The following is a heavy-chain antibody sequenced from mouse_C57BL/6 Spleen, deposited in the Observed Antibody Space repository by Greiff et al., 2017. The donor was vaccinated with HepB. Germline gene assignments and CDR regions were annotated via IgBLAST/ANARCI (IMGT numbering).Heavy chain of an antibody. CDR2: ISYDGSN. V-gene: IGHV3-6*01. Sequence: EVKVEESGPGLVKPSQSLSLTCSVTGYSITSGYYWNWIRQFPGNKLEWMGYISYDGSNNYNPSLKNRISITRDTSKNQFFLKLNSVTTEDTATYYCARDYSNYVDAMDYWGQGTSVTVSS. CDR3: ARDYSNYVDAMDY. D-gene: IGHD2-5*01. J-gene: IGHJ4*01. CDR1: GYSITSGYY.